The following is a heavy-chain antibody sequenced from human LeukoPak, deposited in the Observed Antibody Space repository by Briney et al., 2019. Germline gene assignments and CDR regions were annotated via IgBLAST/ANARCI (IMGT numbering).Heavy chain of an antibody. Sequence: GGSLRLSGAASGFTFSSYSMNWVRQAPGKGLEWVSSISSSSSYIYYADSVKGRFTISRDNAKNSLYLQMNSLRAEDTAVYYCAREGLYSGSYYFDYWGQGTLVTVSS. CDR2: ISSSSSYI. CDR1: GFTFSSYS. J-gene: IGHJ4*02. D-gene: IGHD1-26*01. V-gene: IGHV3-21*01. CDR3: AREGLYSGSYYFDY.